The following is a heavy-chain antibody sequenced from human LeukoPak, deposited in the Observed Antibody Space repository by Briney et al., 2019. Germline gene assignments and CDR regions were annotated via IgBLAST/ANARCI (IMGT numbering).Heavy chain of an antibody. V-gene: IGHV4-59*01. J-gene: IGHJ6*02. D-gene: IGHD6-13*01. CDR3: ARFGYSSSWDYGMDV. Sequence: SETLSLTCIVSGGSISSYYWSWIRQPPGKGLEWIGYIYYSGSTNYNPSLKSRVTISVDTSKNQFSLKLSSVTAADMAVYYCARFGYSSSWDYGMDVWGQGTTVTVSS. CDR1: GGSISSYY. CDR2: IYYSGST.